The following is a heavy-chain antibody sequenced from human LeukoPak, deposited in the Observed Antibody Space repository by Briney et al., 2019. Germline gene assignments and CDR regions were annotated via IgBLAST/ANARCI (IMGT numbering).Heavy chain of an antibody. CDR2: INHSGNT. D-gene: IGHD2-15*01. V-gene: IGHV4-34*01. Sequence: SETLSLTYAVYGGSFSGYYWSWIRQSPGKGLEWIGEINHSGNTNYNPSLKSRVTTSVDTSKNQFSLKLRSVTAADTAVYFCARHPFATPFDYWGPGTLVTVSS. CDR3: ARHPFATPFDY. J-gene: IGHJ4*02. CDR1: GGSFSGYY.